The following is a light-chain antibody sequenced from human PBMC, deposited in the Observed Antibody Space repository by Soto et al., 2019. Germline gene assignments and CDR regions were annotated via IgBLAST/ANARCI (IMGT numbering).Light chain of an antibody. CDR1: QSVTSN. V-gene: IGKV3-15*01. CDR2: GAS. CDR3: QQYNNWHQT. J-gene: IGKJ1*01. Sequence: EIVMTQSPATLSVSPGERATLSCRASQSVTSNLAWYQQKPGQAPRLLIYGASTRATGIPARFSGSGSGTEFTLTISSLQSADFAVYYCQQYNNWHQTFGQGTKVEIK.